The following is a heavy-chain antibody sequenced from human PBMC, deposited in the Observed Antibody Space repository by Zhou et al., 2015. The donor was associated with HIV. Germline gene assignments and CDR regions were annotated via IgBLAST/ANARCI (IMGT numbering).Heavy chain of an antibody. CDR3: ARAPASDYDFWSGYYPFDY. J-gene: IGHJ4*02. CDR2: IIPIFGMT. CDR1: GGTVRNYV. Sequence: QVQLVQSGAEVKKPGSSVKVSCKASGGTVRNYVINWLRQAPGQGLQWMGGIIPIFGMTHYAQKFQGRVTITADEFTNTAYMELRTLRSEDTAVYYCARAPASDYDFWSGYYPFDYWGQGTLVTVSS. D-gene: IGHD3-3*01. V-gene: IGHV1-69*01.